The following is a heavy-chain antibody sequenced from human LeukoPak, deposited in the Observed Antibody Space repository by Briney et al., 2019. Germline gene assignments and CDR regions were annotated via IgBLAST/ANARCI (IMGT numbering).Heavy chain of an antibody. CDR3: ARGEGAMRRYGDFQYAFDI. CDR2: IIPILGIA. D-gene: IGHD4-17*01. CDR1: GGTFSSYT. V-gene: IGHV1-69*02. J-gene: IGHJ3*02. Sequence: SVKVSCKASGGTFSSYTISWVRQAPGQGPEWMGRIIPILGIANYAQKFQGRVTITADKSTSTAYMELSSLRSEDTAVYYCARGEGAMRRYGDFQYAFDIWGQGTIVTVSS.